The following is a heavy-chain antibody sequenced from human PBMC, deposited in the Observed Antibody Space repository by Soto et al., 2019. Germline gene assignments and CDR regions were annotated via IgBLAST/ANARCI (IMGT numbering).Heavy chain of an antibody. V-gene: IGHV3-30*18. Sequence: QVQLVESGGGVVQPGRSLRLSCAASGFTFSSYGMHWVRQAPGKGLEWVAVISDDGSNKYYAYSVKGRFTISRDNSKNTLYLQMNSLRAEDTAVYYGGKDDYSNYYYYGMDGWGQGTTVTVSS. D-gene: IGHD4-4*01. J-gene: IGHJ6*02. CDR3: GKDDYSNYYYYGMDG. CDR1: GFTFSSYG. CDR2: ISDDGSNK.